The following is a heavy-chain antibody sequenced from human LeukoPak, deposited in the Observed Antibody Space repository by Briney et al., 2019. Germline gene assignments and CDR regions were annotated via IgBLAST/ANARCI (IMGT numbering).Heavy chain of an antibody. J-gene: IGHJ6*03. V-gene: IGHV1-69*05. D-gene: IGHD2-2*01. CDR3: ARDRLPAAPSSEPGYYMDV. Sequence: ASVKVSCKASGGTFSSYAISWVRQAPGQGLEWMVGIIPIFGTANYAQKFQGRVTITTDESTSTAFMELSSLRSEDTAVYYCARDRLPAAPSSEPGYYMDVWGKGTTVTVSS. CDR1: GGTFSSYA. CDR2: IIPIFGTA.